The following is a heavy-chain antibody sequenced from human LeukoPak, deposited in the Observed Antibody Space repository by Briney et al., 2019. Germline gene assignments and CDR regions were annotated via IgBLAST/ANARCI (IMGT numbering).Heavy chain of an antibody. CDR3: ARDLYSSSSDYYFDY. D-gene: IGHD6-6*01. J-gene: IGHJ4*02. Sequence: TGGSLRLSCAASGFTFSSYSMNWVRQAPGKGLEWVSSISSSSSYIYYADSVKGRFTISRDNDKNSLYLQMNSLRAEDTAVYYCARDLYSSSSDYYFDYWGQGTLVTVSS. CDR2: ISSSSSYI. V-gene: IGHV3-21*01. CDR1: GFTFSSYS.